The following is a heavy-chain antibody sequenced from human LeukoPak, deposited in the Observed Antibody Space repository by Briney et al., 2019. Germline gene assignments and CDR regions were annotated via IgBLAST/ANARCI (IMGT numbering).Heavy chain of an antibody. J-gene: IGHJ1*01. CDR1: GGSISSGGYY. V-gene: IGHV4-31*03. CDR3: ARVTEDPPGFRH. Sequence: SETLSLTCTVSGGSISSGGYYWSWIRQHPGKGLEWIGYIYYSGGTYYNPALKSRVAISVDTSKNQFSLKLSSVTAADTAVYYCARVTEDPPGFRHWGQGTLVTVSS. CDR2: IYYSGGT.